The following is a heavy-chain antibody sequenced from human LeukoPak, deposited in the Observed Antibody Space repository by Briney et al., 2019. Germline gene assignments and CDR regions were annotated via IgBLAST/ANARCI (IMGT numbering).Heavy chain of an antibody. J-gene: IGHJ5*02. CDR3: ARDLSGSGSYYNWFDP. CDR1: GSTFSSYA. Sequence: QTGGSLRLSCAASGSTFSSYAMHWVRQAPGKGLEWVAVISYDGSNKYYADSVKGRFTISRDNSKNTLYLQMNSLRAEDTAVYYCARDLSGSGSYYNWFDPWGQGTLVTVSS. V-gene: IGHV3-30*04. D-gene: IGHD3-10*01. CDR2: ISYDGSNK.